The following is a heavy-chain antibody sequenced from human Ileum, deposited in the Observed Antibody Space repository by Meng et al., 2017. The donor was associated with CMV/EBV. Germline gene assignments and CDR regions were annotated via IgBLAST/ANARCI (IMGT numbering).Heavy chain of an antibody. CDR1: GFTFSSYS. CDR3: ARDMFRVVSPIDY. J-gene: IGHJ4*02. V-gene: IGHV3-48*04. CDR2: ISSSSSTI. Sequence: GESLKISCAASGFTFSSYSMNWVRQAPGKGLEWVSYISSSSSTIYYADSVKGRFTISRDNAKDSLYLQMNSLRAEDRAVYYCARDMFRVVSPIDYWGQGTLVTVSS. D-gene: IGHD3-3*01.